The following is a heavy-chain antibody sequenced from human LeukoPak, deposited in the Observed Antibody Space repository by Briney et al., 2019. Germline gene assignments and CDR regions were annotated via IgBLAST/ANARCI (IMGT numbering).Heavy chain of an antibody. CDR1: GGSISSYY. D-gene: IGHD3-10*01. Sequence: SETLSLTCTVSGGSISSYYWSWIRQPPGKGLEWIGYIYYSGSTNYNPSLKSRVTISVDTSKNQFSLKLSSVTAADTAVYYCARALMGSNYYYYYMDVWGKGTTVTVSS. CDR3: ARALMGSNYYYYYMDV. CDR2: IYYSGST. V-gene: IGHV4-59*01. J-gene: IGHJ6*03.